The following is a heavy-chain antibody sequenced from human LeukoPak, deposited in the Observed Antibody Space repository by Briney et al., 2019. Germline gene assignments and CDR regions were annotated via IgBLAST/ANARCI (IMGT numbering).Heavy chain of an antibody. Sequence: TGGSLRLSCAASGFTFSSYAMHWVRQAPGKGLGYVSAISSNGGSTYYANSVKGRSTISRDNAKNTLNLQMNSVRAEDTAVYYCARDERWSITYWGQGTLVSVSS. J-gene: IGHJ4*02. D-gene: IGHD1-26*01. CDR2: ISSNGGST. CDR3: ARDERWSITY. V-gene: IGHV3-64*01. CDR1: GFTFSSYA.